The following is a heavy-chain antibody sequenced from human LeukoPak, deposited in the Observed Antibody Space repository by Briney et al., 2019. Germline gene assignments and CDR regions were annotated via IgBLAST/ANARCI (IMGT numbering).Heavy chain of an antibody. D-gene: IGHD6-19*01. CDR2: ISSSSSYI. CDR1: GFTFSSYS. V-gene: IGHV3-21*01. CDR3: ASISSGWYSPFDY. J-gene: IGHJ4*02. Sequence: PGGSLRLSCAASGFTFSSYSMYWVRQAPGKGLEWVSSISSSSSYIYYADSVKGRFTISRDNAKNSLYLQMNSLRAEDTAVYYCASISSGWYSPFDYWGQGTLVTVSS.